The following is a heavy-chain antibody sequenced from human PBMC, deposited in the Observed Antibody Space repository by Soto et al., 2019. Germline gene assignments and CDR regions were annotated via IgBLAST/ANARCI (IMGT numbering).Heavy chain of an antibody. Sequence: EVQLVESGGGLVQPGGSLRLSCADSGFAFSSFEMTWVRQAPGKGLEWVSYISSIGSTIYYADSVKGRFTISRDNAKNALYLQMNSLRAEDTAVYYCASQPAVWPFNWFDPWGQGTLVTVSS. J-gene: IGHJ5*02. CDR1: GFAFSSFE. D-gene: IGHD2-2*01. CDR3: ASQPAVWPFNWFDP. CDR2: ISSIGSTI. V-gene: IGHV3-48*03.